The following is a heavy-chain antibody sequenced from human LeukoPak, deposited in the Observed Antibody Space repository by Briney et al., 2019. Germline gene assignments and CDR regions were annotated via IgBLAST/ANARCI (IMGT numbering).Heavy chain of an antibody. CDR1: GYTFTGYY. J-gene: IGHJ3*02. CDR3: ARANTYYYDSSGYYYPFAFDI. V-gene: IGHV1-2*04. CDR2: INPNSGGT. Sequence: ASVKVSCKASGYTFTGYYMHWVRQAPGQGLEWMGWINPNSGGTNYAQKFQGWVTMTRDTSISTAYMELSRLRSDDTTVYYCARANTYYYDSSGYYYPFAFDIWGQGTMVTVSS. D-gene: IGHD3-22*01.